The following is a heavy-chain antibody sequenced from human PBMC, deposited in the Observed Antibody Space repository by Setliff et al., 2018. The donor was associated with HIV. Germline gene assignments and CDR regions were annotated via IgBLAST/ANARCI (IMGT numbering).Heavy chain of an antibody. D-gene: IGHD3-22*01. CDR1: GFTFSTYR. J-gene: IGHJ4*02. CDR2: ISSSSSYI. V-gene: IGHV3-21*04. Sequence: GGSLRLSCAASGFTFSTYRMNWVRQAPGKGLEWVSSISSSSSYIYYADSLKGRFTISRDNAKNSLYLQMNSLRAEDTAVYYCARASYYYDSSGYCIDYWGQGTLVTVSS. CDR3: ARASYYYDSSGYCIDY.